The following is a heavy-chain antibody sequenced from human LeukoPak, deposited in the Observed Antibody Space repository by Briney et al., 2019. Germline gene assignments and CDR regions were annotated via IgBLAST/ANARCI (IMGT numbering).Heavy chain of an antibody. J-gene: IGHJ6*02. CDR3: AKSWSDYIVVVPAAIPGYYYGMDV. CDR2: IIPIFGTA. Sequence: SLKVSCKASGGTFSSYAISWVRQAPGQGLEWMGGIIPIFGTANYAQKFQGRVTITADESTSTAYMELSSLRSEDTAVYYCAKSWSDYIVVVPAAIPGYYYGMDVWGQGTTVTVSS. CDR1: GGTFSSYA. D-gene: IGHD2-2*01. V-gene: IGHV1-69*13.